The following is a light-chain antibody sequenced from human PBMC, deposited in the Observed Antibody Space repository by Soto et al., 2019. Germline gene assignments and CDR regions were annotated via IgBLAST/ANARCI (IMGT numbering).Light chain of an antibody. V-gene: IGKV1-5*03. CDR2: QAS. CDR3: QQYNAYPHT. Sequence: DIQMTQSPSTLSASVGDRVTITCRASQSISTSLAWYQQKPGKAPKLLIYQASTLDTGVTSTFSGSGSGTEFTLTISSLQPDDFATYHCQQYNAYPHTFGQGTKLEIK. J-gene: IGKJ2*01. CDR1: QSISTS.